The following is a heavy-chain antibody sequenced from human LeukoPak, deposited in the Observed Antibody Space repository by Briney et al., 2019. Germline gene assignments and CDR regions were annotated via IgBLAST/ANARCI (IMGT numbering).Heavy chain of an antibody. CDR3: TTSWY. Sequence: GGSLRLSCEASGFTFTNAWMSWVRQAPGKGLEWVGRIKSQTDGGTTDYTSPVKGRFTISRDDSKNTLYLQLNSLQTQHTAMYYCTTSWYWGQGTLVTVSS. CDR2: IKSQTDGGTT. J-gene: IGHJ4*02. CDR1: GFTFTNAW. V-gene: IGHV3-15*01.